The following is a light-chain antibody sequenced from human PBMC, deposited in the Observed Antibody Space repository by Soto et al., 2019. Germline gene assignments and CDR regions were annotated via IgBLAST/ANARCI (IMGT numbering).Light chain of an antibody. CDR2: DAS. CDR3: QLLGNLPVT. V-gene: IGKV3-11*01. J-gene: IGKJ1*01. CDR1: QSVSSY. Sequence: EIGLTQSPAPLSLSPGERATLSCRASQSVSSYFAWYQQKPGQAPRRLIYDASNRATSIQARFSVSGTGTAFTLTISSLGAVDFAVYYCQLLGNLPVTVGQAIMVDIK.